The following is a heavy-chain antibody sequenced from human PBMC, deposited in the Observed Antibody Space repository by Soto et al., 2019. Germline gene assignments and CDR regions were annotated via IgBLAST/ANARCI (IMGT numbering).Heavy chain of an antibody. V-gene: IGHV1-69*01. Sequence: QVQLVQSGAEVEKPGSSVKVSCKASGGTFSSYAISWLRQAPGQGREWMGGIVPIFGTANYAQKFQGRVTITADEATSTDYMELSSLRSEDTAVYYCARAGASGSHIGYWGQGTLVTVSS. CDR2: IVPIFGTA. J-gene: IGHJ4*02. CDR1: GGTFSSYA. D-gene: IGHD3-22*01. CDR3: ARAGASGSHIGY.